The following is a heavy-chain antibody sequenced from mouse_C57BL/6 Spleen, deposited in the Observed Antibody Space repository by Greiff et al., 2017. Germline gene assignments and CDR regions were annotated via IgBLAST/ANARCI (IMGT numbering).Heavy chain of an antibody. CDR3: ARGRGNMATGGYFDY. CDR2: IDPSDSET. J-gene: IGHJ2*01. V-gene: IGHV1-52*01. Sequence: QVQLQQPGAELVRPGSSVKLSCKASGYTFTSYWMHWVKQRPIQGLEWIGNIDPSDSETHYNQKFKDKATLTVDKSSSTAYMQLSSLTSEDSAVYYCARGRGNMATGGYFDYWGQGTTLTVSS. D-gene: IGHD1-1*02. CDR1: GYTFTSYW.